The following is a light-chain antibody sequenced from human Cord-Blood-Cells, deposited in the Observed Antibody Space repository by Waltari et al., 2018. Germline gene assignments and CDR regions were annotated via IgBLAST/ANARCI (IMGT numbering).Light chain of an antibody. V-gene: IGLV2-11*01. Sequence: QSALTPPRSVSGSPGQSVTISCTGTRSDAGGYNYVSWYQQHPGKAPKLMIYDVSKRPSGVPDRFSGSKSGNTASLTISGLQAEDEADYYCCSYAGSYTWVFGGGTKLTVL. J-gene: IGLJ3*02. CDR2: DVS. CDR3: CSYAGSYTWV. CDR1: RSDAGGYNY.